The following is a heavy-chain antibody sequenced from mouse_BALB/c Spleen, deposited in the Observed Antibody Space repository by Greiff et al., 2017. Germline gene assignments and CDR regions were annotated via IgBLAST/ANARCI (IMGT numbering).Heavy chain of an antibody. D-gene: IGHD2-4*01. CDR3: ARKRNYDGAWFAY. J-gene: IGHJ3*01. CDR1: GFSLTSYG. CDR2: IWSGGST. Sequence: QVQLQQSGPGLVQPSQSLSITCTVSGFSLTSYGVHWVRQSPGKGLEWLGVIWSGGSTDYNAAFISRLSISKDNSKSQVFFKMNSLQANDTAIYYCARKRNYDGAWFAYWGQGTLVTVSA. V-gene: IGHV2-2*02.